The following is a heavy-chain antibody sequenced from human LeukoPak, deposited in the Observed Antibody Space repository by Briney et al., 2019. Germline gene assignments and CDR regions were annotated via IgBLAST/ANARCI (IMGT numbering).Heavy chain of an antibody. D-gene: IGHD6-13*01. Sequence: PGGSLRLSCATTGFTFRNYEMNWVRQGPGKGLEWVSYIDTGGSTKYYADSVKGRFTISRDNVKNSLYLQMNSLRVEDTAVYYCASQSSSWYIAYWGQGTLVTVSS. J-gene: IGHJ4*02. CDR3: ASQSSSWYIAY. V-gene: IGHV3-48*03. CDR2: IDTGGSTK. CDR1: GFTFRNYE.